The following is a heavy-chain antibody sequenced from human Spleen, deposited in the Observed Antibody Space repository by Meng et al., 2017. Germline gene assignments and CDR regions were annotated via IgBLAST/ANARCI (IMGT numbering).Heavy chain of an antibody. CDR2: IYHSGST. Sequence: QEHLQQWGAGLLKPSETLSLTCAVYGGSFSGYYWRWIRQPPGQGLEWIGEIYHSGSTNYNPSLKSRVTISLDQSKNQFSLKLSSVTAADTAVYYCARYNYRYSGNWFDPWGQGTLVTVSS. D-gene: IGHD3-16*02. V-gene: IGHV4-34*01. CDR1: GGSFSGYY. J-gene: IGHJ5*02. CDR3: ARYNYRYSGNWFDP.